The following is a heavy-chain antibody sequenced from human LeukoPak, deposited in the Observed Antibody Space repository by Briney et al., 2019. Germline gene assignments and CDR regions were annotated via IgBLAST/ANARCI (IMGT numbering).Heavy chain of an antibody. CDR3: ASSGSPTKAFDY. CDR1: GYTFTSYA. V-gene: IGHV1-3*01. J-gene: IGHJ4*02. CDR2: INAGNGNT. D-gene: IGHD1-26*01. Sequence: ASVKVSCKASGYTFTSYAMHWVRQAPGQRLEWMGWINAGNGNTKYSQKFQGRVTITRDTSASTAYMELSSLRSEDTAVYYCASSGSPTKAFDYWGQGTLVTVSS.